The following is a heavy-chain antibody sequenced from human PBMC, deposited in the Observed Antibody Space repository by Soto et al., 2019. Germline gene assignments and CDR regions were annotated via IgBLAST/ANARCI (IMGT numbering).Heavy chain of an antibody. Sequence: GGSLRLSCVVSGFTFSNYWMSWVRQAPGKGLEWVANIKQDESEKYYVDSVRGRFTISRDNAKNSLYLQMSSLRAEDTAVYYCARRRCTSTSCFMDVWGKGTTVTVSS. D-gene: IGHD2-2*01. CDR1: GFTFSNYW. J-gene: IGHJ6*03. CDR2: IKQDESEK. V-gene: IGHV3-7*01. CDR3: ARRRCTSTSCFMDV.